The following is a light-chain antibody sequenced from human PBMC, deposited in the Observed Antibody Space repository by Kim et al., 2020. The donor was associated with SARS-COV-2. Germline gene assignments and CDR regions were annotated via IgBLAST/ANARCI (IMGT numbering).Light chain of an antibody. CDR2: QNT. Sequence: SYELIQPHSVSVAPGQTASITCSGDKLGEKYACWYQQKTGQSPVVVLYQNTKRPSGIPERFSGSNSGNTATLTISGIQAIDEADYYCQAWGSSAAVSGGGTQLTVL. CDR3: QAWGSSAAV. V-gene: IGLV3-1*01. CDR1: KLGEKY. J-gene: IGLJ2*01.